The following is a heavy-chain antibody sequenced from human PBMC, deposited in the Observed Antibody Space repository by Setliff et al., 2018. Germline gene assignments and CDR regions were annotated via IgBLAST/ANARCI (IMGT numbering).Heavy chain of an antibody. CDR1: GYTFISYG. V-gene: IGHV1-18*01. Sequence: GASVKVSCKASGYTFISYGISWVRQAPGQGLEWMGWISAYNGNTNYAQKLQGRVTMTTDTSTSTAYMELRSLRSDDTAVYYCARGLIVLPGPSGDMGYFDYWGQGTLVTVSS. D-gene: IGHD2-8*01. CDR2: ISAYNGNT. CDR3: ARGLIVLPGPSGDMGYFDY. J-gene: IGHJ4*02.